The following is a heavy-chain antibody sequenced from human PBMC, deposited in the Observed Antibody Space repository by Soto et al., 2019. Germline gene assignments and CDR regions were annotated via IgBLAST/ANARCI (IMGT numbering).Heavy chain of an antibody. J-gene: IGHJ6*02. V-gene: IGHV3-23*01. D-gene: IGHD3-10*01. CDR3: AKDQGPPLCVFYYGSGTQAPTFLRGMDV. CDR2: ISGSGGST. CDR1: GFTFSSYA. Sequence: GGSLRLSCADSGFTFSSYAMSWVRQAPGKGLEWVSAISGSGGSTYYADSVKGRFTISRDNSKNTLYLQMNSLRAEDTAVYYCAKDQGPPLCVFYYGSGTQAPTFLRGMDVWGQGTTVTVSS.